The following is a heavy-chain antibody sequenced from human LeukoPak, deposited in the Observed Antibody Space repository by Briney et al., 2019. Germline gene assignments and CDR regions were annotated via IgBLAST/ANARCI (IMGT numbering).Heavy chain of an antibody. V-gene: IGHV4-61*02. CDR3: ARVEVPDCSSPRCYSGWFDP. CDR2: IYTSGST. Sequence: PSQTLSLTCTVSGGSISSGSYYWSWIRQPPGKGLEWIGRIYTSGSTNYNPSLKSRVTISVDTSKNQFSLKLRSVPAADTAVYYCARVEVPDCSSPRCYSGWFDPWGQGTLVTVSS. CDR1: GGSISSGSYY. J-gene: IGHJ5*02. D-gene: IGHD2-2*01.